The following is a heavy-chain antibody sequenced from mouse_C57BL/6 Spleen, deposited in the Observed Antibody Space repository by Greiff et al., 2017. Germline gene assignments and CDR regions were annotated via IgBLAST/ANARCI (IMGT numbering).Heavy chain of an antibody. Sequence: EVQLVESGGGLVKPGGSLKLSCAASGFTFSSYAMSWVRQTPEKRLEWVATISDGGSYTYYPDNVKGRFTISRDNAKNNLYLQMSHLKSEDTAMYYCARETAGLRREDAMDYWGQGTSVTVSS. CDR1: GFTFSSYA. CDR2: ISDGGSYT. V-gene: IGHV5-4*01. D-gene: IGHD2-4*01. CDR3: ARETAGLRREDAMDY. J-gene: IGHJ4*01.